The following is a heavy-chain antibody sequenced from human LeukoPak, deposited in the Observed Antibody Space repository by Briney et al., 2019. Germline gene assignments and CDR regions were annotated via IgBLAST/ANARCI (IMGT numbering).Heavy chain of an antibody. J-gene: IGHJ4*02. CDR3: AKGRGFGELSFFDY. Sequence: GGSLRLSCAASGFTFDDYAMSWVRQAPGKGLEWVSAISGSGGSTYYADSVKGRFTISRDNSKNTLYLQMNSLRAEDTAVYYCAKGRGFGELSFFDYWGQGTLVTVSS. CDR2: ISGSGGST. CDR1: GFTFDDYA. V-gene: IGHV3-23*01. D-gene: IGHD3-10*01.